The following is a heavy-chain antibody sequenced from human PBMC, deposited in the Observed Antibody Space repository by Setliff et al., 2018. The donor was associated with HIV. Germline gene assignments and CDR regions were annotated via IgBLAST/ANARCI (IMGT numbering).Heavy chain of an antibody. V-gene: IGHV4-61*01. D-gene: IGHD4-17*01. J-gene: IGHJ4*02. CDR2: IYYSGST. Sequence: SETLSLTCSVSGGSVGSGSYYWSWIRQSPGKGLEWLGYIYYSGSTTYNPSLRSRVTISIDTSKNQFSLNLRSVTAADTTVYYCARDPPGYGDSKDYWGQGKLVTVSS. CDR1: GGSVGSGSYY. CDR3: ARDPPGYGDSKDY.